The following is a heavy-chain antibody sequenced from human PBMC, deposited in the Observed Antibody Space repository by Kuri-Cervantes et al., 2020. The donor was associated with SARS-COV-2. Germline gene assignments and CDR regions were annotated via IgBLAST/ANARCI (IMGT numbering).Heavy chain of an antibody. V-gene: IGHV3-48*04. D-gene: IGHD3-16*01. Sequence: GGSLRLSCAASGFTFSSYAMSWVRQAPGKGLEWVSHISSSSSTIHYADSVKGRFTISRDNAKNSLYLQMNSLRAEDTAVYYCARDRLGDIWGQGTMVTVSS. CDR1: GFTFSSYA. CDR3: ARDRLGDI. CDR2: ISSSSSTI. J-gene: IGHJ3*02.